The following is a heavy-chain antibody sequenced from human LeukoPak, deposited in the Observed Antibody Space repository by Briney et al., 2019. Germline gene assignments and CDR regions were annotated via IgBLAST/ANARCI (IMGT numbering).Heavy chain of an antibody. D-gene: IGHD4-17*01. CDR1: GYSISSGYY. V-gene: IGHV4-61*01. CDR2: IYYSGNT. Sequence: SETLSLTCTVSGYSISSGYYWGWIRQSPGKGLEWIGYIYYSGNTNYNPSLKSRVTISVDTSKNQISLKLTSVTAADTAVYYCARLQATVSIHSYFDYWGQGTLVTVSS. CDR3: ARLQATVSIHSYFDY. J-gene: IGHJ4*02.